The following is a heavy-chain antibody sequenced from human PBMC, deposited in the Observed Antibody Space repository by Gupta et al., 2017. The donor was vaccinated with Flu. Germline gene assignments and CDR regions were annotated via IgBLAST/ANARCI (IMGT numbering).Heavy chain of an antibody. CDR1: GFTFSSYE. D-gene: IGHD5-24*01. V-gene: IGHV3-48*03. CDR3: ARDFSPGDGYNYVRYFDY. CDR2: ISSSGSTI. Sequence: EVQLVESGGGLVQPGGSLRLSCAASGFTFSSYEMNWVRQAPGKGLEWVSYISSSGSTIYYADSVKGRFTISRDNAKNSLYLQMNSLRAEDTAVYYCARDFSPGDGYNYVRYFDYWGQGTLVTVSS. J-gene: IGHJ4*02.